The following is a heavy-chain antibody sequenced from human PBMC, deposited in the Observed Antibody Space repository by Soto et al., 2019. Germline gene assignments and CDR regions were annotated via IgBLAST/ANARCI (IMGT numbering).Heavy chain of an antibody. J-gene: IGHJ5*02. V-gene: IGHV1-18*01. D-gene: IGHD1-7*01. CDR2: ISAYNGNT. CDR1: GYTFTRYG. Sequence: QVQLVQSGAEVKKPGASVKVSCKASGYTFTRYGISWVRQAPGQGLEWMGWISAYNGNTNYAQKLQGRVTMTTDTATSTAYMELRRLRSDGTAVYYCARDREYNCNSSWFEPWGQGPLVTVSS. CDR3: ARDREYNCNSSWFEP.